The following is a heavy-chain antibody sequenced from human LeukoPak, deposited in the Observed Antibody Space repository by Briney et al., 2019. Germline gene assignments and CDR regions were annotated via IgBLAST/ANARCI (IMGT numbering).Heavy chain of an antibody. V-gene: IGHV3-30*04. Sequence: GSLRLSCAASGFTFSSYAMYWVRQAPGKGLEWVAVISYDGINKYYADSVKGRFTISRDNSKNTLYLQMISLRTEDTAVYYCAKDRETFGELLAAADYWGQGTLVTVSS. CDR2: ISYDGINK. D-gene: IGHD3-10*01. CDR3: AKDRETFGELLAAADY. CDR1: GFTFSSYA. J-gene: IGHJ4*02.